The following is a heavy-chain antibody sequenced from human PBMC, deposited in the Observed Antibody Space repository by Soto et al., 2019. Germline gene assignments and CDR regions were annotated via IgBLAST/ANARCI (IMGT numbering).Heavy chain of an antibody. CDR1: GFTFSYYW. CDR3: ARRHWGASDL. V-gene: IGHV3-74*01. CDR2: IHSDGSST. D-gene: IGHD7-27*01. Sequence: DVQRVESGGGSVQPGGSLSLSCAATGFTFSYYWMHWVRQAPGKGLVWVSRIHSDGSSTTDADSVKGRSTISRDNAKNMRYLHMNSLRPVDTALYYCARRHWGASDLWGQGTMVTVAS. J-gene: IGHJ3*01.